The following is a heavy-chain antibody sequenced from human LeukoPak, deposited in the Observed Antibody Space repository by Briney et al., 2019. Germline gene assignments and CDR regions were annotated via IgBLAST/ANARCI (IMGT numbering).Heavy chain of an antibody. Sequence: GGSRRLSCAASGLTFSRHWMTWVRQAPGKGLEWVANIKHDGSEKNYVDAVKGRFTMSRDNAKNSVYLQMNSLRAEDTAVYYCARDGGNGGYEFDYWGQGTRVTVSS. CDR3: ARDGGNGGYEFDY. D-gene: IGHD5-12*01. J-gene: IGHJ4*02. CDR1: GLTFSRHW. CDR2: IKHDGSEK. V-gene: IGHV3-7*03.